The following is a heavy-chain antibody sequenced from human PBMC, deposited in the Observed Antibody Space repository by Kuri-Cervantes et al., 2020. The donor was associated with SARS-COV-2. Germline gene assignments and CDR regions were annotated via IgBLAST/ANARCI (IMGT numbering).Heavy chain of an antibody. Sequence: SETLSLTCTVSGGSISSYYWSWIRQPPGKGLEWIGYIYYSGSTNYNPSLKSRVTISVDTSKNQFSLKLSSVTAADTAVYYCARQSYDFWSGYPAPFDPWGQGTLVTVSS. V-gene: IGHV4-59*08. J-gene: IGHJ5*02. CDR1: GGSISSYY. CDR2: IYYSGST. CDR3: ARQSYDFWSGYPAPFDP. D-gene: IGHD3-3*01.